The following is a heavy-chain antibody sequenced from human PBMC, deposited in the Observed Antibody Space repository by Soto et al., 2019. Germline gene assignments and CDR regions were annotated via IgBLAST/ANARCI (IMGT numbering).Heavy chain of an antibody. V-gene: IGHV4-4*07. Sequence: LVTLSLTSPFAGYSISSYDWIWIRQPAGKGLEWIGRIYISGSTNYNPALKSRVTISVDTSKNQLSLKLSSVTAADTAIYYCSRRAPEGFDPWGQGPRVNVSA. CDR1: GYSISSYD. CDR3: SRRAPEGFDP. CDR2: IYISGST. J-gene: IGHJ5*02.